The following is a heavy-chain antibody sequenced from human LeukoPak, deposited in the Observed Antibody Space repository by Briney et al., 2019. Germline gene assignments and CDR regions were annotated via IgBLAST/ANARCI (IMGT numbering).Heavy chain of an antibody. CDR3: ASGGSYKSDWFDP. J-gene: IGHJ5*02. D-gene: IGHD1-26*01. Sequence: ASVKVSCKASGYTFTGYYMHWVRQAPGQGLEWMGWINPNNGGTNYAQKFQGRVTMTRDTSISTAYMELSRLRSDDTAVYYCASGGSYKSDWFDPWGQGTLVTVSS. CDR1: GYTFTGYY. V-gene: IGHV1-2*02. CDR2: INPNNGGT.